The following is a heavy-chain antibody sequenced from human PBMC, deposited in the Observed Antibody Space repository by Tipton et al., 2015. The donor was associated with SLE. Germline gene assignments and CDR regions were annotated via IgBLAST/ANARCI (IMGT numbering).Heavy chain of an antibody. J-gene: IGHJ4*02. CDR3: ARGRLGDGSFDY. Sequence: GHVTISADKSISTAYLQWSSLKASDTAMYYCARGRLGDGSFDYWGQGTLVTVSS. V-gene: IGHV5-10-1*01. D-gene: IGHD5-24*01.